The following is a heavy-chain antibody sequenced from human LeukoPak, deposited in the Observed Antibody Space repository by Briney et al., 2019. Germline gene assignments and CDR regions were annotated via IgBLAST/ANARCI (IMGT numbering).Heavy chain of an antibody. D-gene: IGHD4-17*01. CDR2: IRYDGSNK. Sequence: GGSLRLSCAASGFTFSGYGMHWVRQAPGKGLEWVAFIRYDGSNKYYADSVKGRFTISRDNSKNTLYLQMNSLRAEDTAVYYCAKDFTVTTYHFDYWGQGTLVTVSS. CDR1: GFTFSGYG. J-gene: IGHJ4*02. CDR3: AKDFTVTTYHFDY. V-gene: IGHV3-30*02.